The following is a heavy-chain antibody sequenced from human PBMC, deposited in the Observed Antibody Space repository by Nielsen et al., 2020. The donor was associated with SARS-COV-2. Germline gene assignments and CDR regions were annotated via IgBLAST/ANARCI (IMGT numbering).Heavy chain of an antibody. V-gene: IGHV4-34*01. J-gene: IGHJ4*02. CDR3: ARARLWFGEPIGGYPDY. Sequence: SETLSLTCAVYGGSFSDYYWSWIRQPPGKGLEWIGEINHSGSTNYNPSLKSRVTISVDTSKNQFSLKLSSVTAADTAVYYCARARLWFGEPIGGYPDYWGQGTLVTVSS. CDR2: INHSGST. D-gene: IGHD3-10*01. CDR1: GGSFSDYY.